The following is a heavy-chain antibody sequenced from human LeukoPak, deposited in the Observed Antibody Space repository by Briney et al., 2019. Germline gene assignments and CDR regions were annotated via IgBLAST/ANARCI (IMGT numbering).Heavy chain of an antibody. CDR2: IKQDGSEK. Sequence: GGSLRLSCAASGFTFSTYWMSWVRQAPGKGLEWVANIKQDGSEKYYVDSVKGRFTISRDNAKNSLSLQMNSLRAEDTAVYYCARDVGDYNWYFDLWGRGTLVTVSS. CDR1: GFTFSTYW. J-gene: IGHJ2*01. CDR3: ARDVGDYNWYFDL. V-gene: IGHV3-7*01. D-gene: IGHD4-17*01.